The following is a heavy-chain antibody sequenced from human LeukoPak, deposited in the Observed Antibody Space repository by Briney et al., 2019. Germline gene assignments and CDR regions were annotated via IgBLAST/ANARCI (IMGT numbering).Heavy chain of an antibody. CDR1: GFIFNNYW. V-gene: IGHV3-7*03. D-gene: IGHD1-1*01. J-gene: IGHJ4*02. CDR2: IKYDGTTK. Sequence: PGGSLRLSCAASGFIFNNYWMDWVRQTPRKGLEWVANIKYDGTTKYYVDSVKGRFTISRDSAKNSLYLQMNSLRAEDTAVYFCSRQLEEWGQGTLVTVSS. CDR3: SRQLEE.